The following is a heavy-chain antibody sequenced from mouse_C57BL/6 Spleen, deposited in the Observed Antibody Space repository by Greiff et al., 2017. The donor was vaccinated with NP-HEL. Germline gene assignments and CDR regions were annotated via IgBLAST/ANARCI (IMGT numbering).Heavy chain of an antibody. J-gene: IGHJ2*01. CDR1: GYAFSSYW. D-gene: IGHD1-1*01. V-gene: IGHV1-80*01. CDR3: ARGADTTVVDY. Sequence: VQLQQSGAELVKPGASVKISCKASGYAFSSYWMNWVKQRPGKGLEWIGQIYPGDGDTNYNGKFKGKATLTADKSSRTAYMQLSSLTSEDSAVYFCARGADTTVVDYWGQGTTLTVSS. CDR2: IYPGDGDT.